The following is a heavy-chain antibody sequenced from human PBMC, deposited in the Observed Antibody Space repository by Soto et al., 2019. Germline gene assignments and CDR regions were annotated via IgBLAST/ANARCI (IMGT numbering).Heavy chain of an antibody. D-gene: IGHD6-19*01. Sequence: QVQLQESGPGLVKPSQTLSLTCTVSGGSISSGDSYWSWIRQPPGKGLEWIGYIYYSGSTYYNPSLKSRVTISVDTSKNQFSLRLSSVTAADTAVYYCARRIAVAGRLTFDYWGQGTLVTVSS. CDR3: ARRIAVAGRLTFDY. CDR1: GGSISSGDSY. CDR2: IYYSGST. V-gene: IGHV4-30-4*01. J-gene: IGHJ4*02.